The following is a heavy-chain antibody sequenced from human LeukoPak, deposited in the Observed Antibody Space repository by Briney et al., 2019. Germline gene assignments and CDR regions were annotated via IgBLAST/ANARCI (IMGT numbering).Heavy chain of an antibody. J-gene: IGHJ4*02. CDR3: ARADDYLYYFDY. CDR2: IYYSGST. D-gene: IGHD2/OR15-2a*01. Sequence: KSSETLSLTCTVSGGSISSSSYYWGWIRQPPGKGLEWIGSIYYSGSTYYNPSLKSRVTISVDTSKNQFSLKLSSVTAADTAVYYCARADDYLYYFDYWGQGTLVTVSS. V-gene: IGHV4-39*07. CDR1: GGSISSSSYY.